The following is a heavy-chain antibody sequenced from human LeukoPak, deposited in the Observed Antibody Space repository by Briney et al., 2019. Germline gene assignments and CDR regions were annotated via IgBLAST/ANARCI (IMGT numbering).Heavy chain of an antibody. D-gene: IGHD3-16*02. Sequence: ASVKVSCKASGYTFTTYYMHWVRQAPGQGLEWIAIINPTGGTTDYAQKFHGRITVTRDTSTSTVYMELTTLTSEDTAVYYCARDALSYDYSWGSYRHLGIDPWGPGTLVTVSS. V-gene: IGHV1-46*01. CDR3: ARDALSYDYSWGSYRHLGIDP. J-gene: IGHJ5*02. CDR1: GYTFTTYY. CDR2: INPTGGTT.